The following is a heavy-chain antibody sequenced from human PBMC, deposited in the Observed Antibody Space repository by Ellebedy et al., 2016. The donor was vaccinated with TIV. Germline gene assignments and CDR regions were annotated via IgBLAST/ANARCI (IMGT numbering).Heavy chain of an antibody. CDR1: GFTFSDYY. CDR3: ARDRGITIFGVGDPYYYGMDV. CDR2: ISSSSSYT. Sequence: GESLKISXAASGFTFSDYYMSWIRQAPGKGLEWVSYISSSSSYTNYADSVKGRFTISRDNAKNSLYLQMNSLRAEDTAVYYCARDRGITIFGVGDPYYYGMDVWGQGTTVTVSS. J-gene: IGHJ6*02. V-gene: IGHV3-11*06. D-gene: IGHD3-3*01.